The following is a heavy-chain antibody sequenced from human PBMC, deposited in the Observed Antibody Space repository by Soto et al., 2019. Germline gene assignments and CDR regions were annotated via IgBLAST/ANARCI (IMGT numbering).Heavy chain of an antibody. CDR3: AREAEGRTVFGVAFRYLES. V-gene: IGHV3-11*01. CDR1: GFTFSDAH. Sequence: VGSLRISCTASGFTFSDAHVTWIRQAPGKEPESIAFIRNDGSNVYYADSVKGRFTISRDNAKSSMYLQMSSLRPEDTAVYFCAREAEGRTVFGVAFRYLESWGHGTLVTVSS. D-gene: IGHD3-3*01. J-gene: IGHJ5*01. CDR2: IRNDGSNV.